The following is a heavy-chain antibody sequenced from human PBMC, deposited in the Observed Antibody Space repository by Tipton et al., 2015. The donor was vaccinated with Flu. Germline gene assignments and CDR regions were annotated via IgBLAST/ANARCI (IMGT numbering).Heavy chain of an antibody. J-gene: IGHJ5*02. CDR3: ASMEFQLRGRLVP. CDR2: ISDSGSSI. Sequence: GSLRLSCAAPGFTMSSYSMNWVRQAPGKGFEWVSSISDSGSSIFYADSVKGRFTRSRDNAKNLLSLQMNSLRVEDTGLYYCASMEFQLRGRLVPWGQGTLVTVSS. D-gene: IGHD1-1*01. CDR1: GFTMSSYS. V-gene: IGHV3-21*01.